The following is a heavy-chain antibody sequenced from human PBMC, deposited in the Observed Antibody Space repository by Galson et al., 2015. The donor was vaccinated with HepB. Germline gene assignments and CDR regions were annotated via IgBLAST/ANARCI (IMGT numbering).Heavy chain of an antibody. CDR1: GFSFSTYG. J-gene: IGHJ6*02. D-gene: IGHD6-13*01. CDR2: IWYDGNNK. CDR3: AKVDLDSFAGTFYYYGMAV. V-gene: IGHV3-33*06. Sequence: SLRLSCAASGFSFSTYGMHWVRQAPGKGLEWVAVIWYDGNNKDYAHSVKGRFTISRDNSKSTLYLLMNSLRAEDTAVYYCAKVDLDSFAGTFYYYGMAVWGQGTTVTVSS.